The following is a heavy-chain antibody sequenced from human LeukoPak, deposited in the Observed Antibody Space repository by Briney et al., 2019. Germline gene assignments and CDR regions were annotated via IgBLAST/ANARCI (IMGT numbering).Heavy chain of an antibody. Sequence: ASVKVSCKASGYTFTSYYMHWVRQAPGQGLEWMGWINPKSGDTNYAQKFQGRVTMTRDTSINTAYMELSSLRSDDTAVYYCASLEVWFGESWAPKDWGQGTLVTVSS. CDR1: GYTFTSYY. CDR2: INPKSGDT. J-gene: IGHJ4*02. CDR3: ASLEVWFGESWAPKD. D-gene: IGHD3-10*01. V-gene: IGHV1-2*02.